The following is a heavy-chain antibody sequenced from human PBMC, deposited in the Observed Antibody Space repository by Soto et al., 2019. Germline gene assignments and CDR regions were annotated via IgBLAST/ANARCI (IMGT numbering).Heavy chain of an antibody. CDR3: ARGPPVRGVPNFDY. CDR2: VYYSGST. D-gene: IGHD3-10*01. CDR1: GGSISSYY. V-gene: IGHV4-59*01. Sequence: PSETLSLTCTVSGGSISSYYWSWIRQPPGKGLEWIGYVYYSGSTNYNPSLKSRVTISVDTSKSQFSLKLSSVTAADTAVYHCARGPPVRGVPNFDYWGQGALVTVSS. J-gene: IGHJ4*02.